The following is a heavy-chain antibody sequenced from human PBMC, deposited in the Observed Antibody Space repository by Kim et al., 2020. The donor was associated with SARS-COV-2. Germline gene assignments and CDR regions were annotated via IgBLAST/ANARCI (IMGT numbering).Heavy chain of an antibody. CDR1: GFTFSSYE. CDR2: MSSSGRTI. Sequence: GGSLRLSCAASGFTFSSYEMNWVRQAPGKGLEWISYMSSSGRTIYYADSVKGRFTISRDNAKNSLYLQMNSLRAEDTAVYYCARRGLYGSNDYWGQGTLVTVSS. D-gene: IGHD3-10*01. V-gene: IGHV3-48*03. J-gene: IGHJ4*02. CDR3: ARRGLYGSNDY.